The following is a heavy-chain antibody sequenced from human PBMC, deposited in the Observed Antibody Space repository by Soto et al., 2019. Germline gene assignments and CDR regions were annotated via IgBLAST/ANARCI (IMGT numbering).Heavy chain of an antibody. CDR2: ISSNGGST. V-gene: IGHV3-64*01. Sequence: PGLPLRLSCAAAGCNCSTYAMHWVRQAPGKGLEYVSAISSNGGSTYYANSVKGRFTISRDNSKNTLYLQMGSLRAEDMAVYYCASAPYSSGSVDYWGQGTLVTVSS. CDR1: GCNCSTYA. J-gene: IGHJ4*02. D-gene: IGHD6-19*01. CDR3: ASAPYSSGSVDY.